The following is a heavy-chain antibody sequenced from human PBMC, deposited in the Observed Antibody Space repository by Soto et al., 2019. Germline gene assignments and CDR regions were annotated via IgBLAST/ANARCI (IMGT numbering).Heavy chain of an antibody. CDR1: GGSFSGYY. J-gene: IGHJ5*02. D-gene: IGHD3-10*01. CDR2: INHSGTT. CDR3: ARGRSYYGARSLNWFDP. Sequence: SETLSLTCAVYGGSFSGYYWSWIRQPPGKGLEWIGEINHSGTTNYNPSLKSRVTTSIDTSRNQFSLRLSSVTAADTAVYYCARGRSYYGARSLNWFDPWGQGTLVTVS. V-gene: IGHV4-34*01.